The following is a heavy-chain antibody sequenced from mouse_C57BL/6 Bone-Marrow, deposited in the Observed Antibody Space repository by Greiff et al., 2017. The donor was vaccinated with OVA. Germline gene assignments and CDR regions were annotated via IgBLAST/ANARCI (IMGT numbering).Heavy chain of an antibody. Sequence: QVQLQQPGAELVKPGASVKLSCKASGCTFTSYWMHWVKQRPGQGLEWIGMIHPNSGSTNYNEKFKSKATLTVDKSSSTAYMQLSSLTSEDSAVYYCASYYYGSSYGYWGQGTTLTVSS. CDR1: GCTFTSYW. V-gene: IGHV1-64*01. D-gene: IGHD1-1*01. CDR2: IHPNSGST. CDR3: ASYYYGSSYGY. J-gene: IGHJ2*01.